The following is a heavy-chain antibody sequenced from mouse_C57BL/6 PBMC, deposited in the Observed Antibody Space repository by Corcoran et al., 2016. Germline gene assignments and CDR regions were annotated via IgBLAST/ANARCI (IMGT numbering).Heavy chain of an antibody. D-gene: IGHD2-10*02. J-gene: IGHJ4*01. CDR1: GFSLSTSGMG. CDR2: IYWDDDK. CDR3: ARRYGLYYAMDY. V-gene: IGHV8-12*01. Sequence: QVTLKESGPGILQSSQTLSLTCSFSGFSLSTSGMGVSWIRQPSGKGLEWLAHIYWDDDKRYNLSLKSRLTISNDTSRNQVFLKITSVDTADTATYYCARRYGLYYAMDYWGQVTSVTVSS.